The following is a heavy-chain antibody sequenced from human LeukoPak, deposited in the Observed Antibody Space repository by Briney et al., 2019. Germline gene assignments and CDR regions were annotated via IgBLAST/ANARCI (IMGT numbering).Heavy chain of an antibody. J-gene: IGHJ6*03. Sequence: SETLSLTCTVSGGSISSSSYYWGWIRQPPGKGLEWIGSIYYSGSTYYNPSLKSRVTISVDTSKNQFSLKLSSVTAADTAVYYCARSTRRQWLRLYYYYMDVWGKGTTVTVSS. D-gene: IGHD5-12*01. CDR3: ARSTRRQWLRLYYYYMDV. CDR1: GGSISSSSYY. CDR2: IYYSGST. V-gene: IGHV4-39*01.